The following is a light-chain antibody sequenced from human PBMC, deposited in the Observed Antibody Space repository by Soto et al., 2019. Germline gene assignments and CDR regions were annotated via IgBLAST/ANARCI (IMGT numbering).Light chain of an antibody. CDR1: QSVSSY. V-gene: IGKV3-11*01. CDR3: QQRSNWPPT. Sequence: EIELTQSPATLSLSPWETATLSCRASQSVSSYLAWYQQKPGQAPSLLIYDASNRATGIPARFSGSGSGTDFTLTISSLEPKDFAVYYCQQRSNWPPTFGQGTRLEI. J-gene: IGKJ5*01. CDR2: DAS.